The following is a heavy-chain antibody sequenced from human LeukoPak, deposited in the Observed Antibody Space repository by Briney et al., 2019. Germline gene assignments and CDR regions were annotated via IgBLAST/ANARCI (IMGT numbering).Heavy chain of an antibody. J-gene: IGHJ4*02. CDR1: GFTFSNAW. Sequence: GGSLRLSCAASGFTFSNAWMNWVRQAPGKGLEWVGRIKSKTDGGTTDYAAPVKGRFTISRDDSKNTLYLQMNSLKTEDTAVYYCTTDRGQYSADLDYWGQGTLVTVSS. CDR2: IKSKTDGGTT. CDR3: TTDRGQYSADLDY. D-gene: IGHD5-18*01. V-gene: IGHV3-15*07.